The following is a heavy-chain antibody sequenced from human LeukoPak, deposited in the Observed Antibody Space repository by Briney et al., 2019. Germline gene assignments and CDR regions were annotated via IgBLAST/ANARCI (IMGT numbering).Heavy chain of an antibody. CDR2: ISATGGTT. CDR1: GFTFSSYG. V-gene: IGHV3-23*01. CDR3: AKNGDRGAYCSGGSCYPYYYYYIDV. D-gene: IGHD2-15*01. J-gene: IGHJ6*03. Sequence: PGGSLRLSCAASGFTFSSYGMSWVRQAPGKGLEWVSAISATGGTTYYADSVKGRFTISRDNSKNTLYLQMNSLRAEDTVIYYCAKNGDRGAYCSGGSCYPYYYYYIDVWGKGTTVTISS.